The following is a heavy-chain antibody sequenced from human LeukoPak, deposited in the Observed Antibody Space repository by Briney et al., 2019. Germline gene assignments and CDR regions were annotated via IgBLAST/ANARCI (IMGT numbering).Heavy chain of an antibody. J-gene: IGHJ4*02. CDR2: TNTDGKYI. CDR1: GFTFSHHA. D-gene: IGHD3-16*01. Sequence: GGSLRLSCAASGFTFSHHAMHWVRQAPGKGLEYVAGTNTDGKYIYYVESVRGRFTISRDDSENTLHLQMGSLRPEDMAVYYCARGGTYTSSSLNSWGQGTLVTVSS. CDR3: ARGGTYTSSSLNS. V-gene: IGHV3-64*02.